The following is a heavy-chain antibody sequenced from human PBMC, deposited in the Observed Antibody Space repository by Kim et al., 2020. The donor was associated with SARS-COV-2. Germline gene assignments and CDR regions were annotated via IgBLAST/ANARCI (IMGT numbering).Heavy chain of an antibody. Sequence: GGSLRLSCAASGFTFSNAWMSWVRQAPGKGLEWVGRIKSKTDCGTTDYAAPVKGRFTISRDDSKNTLYLQMNSLKTEDTAVYYCTTEGPDDAFDIWGQGTMVTVSS. CDR2: IKSKTDCGTT. CDR3: TTEGPDDAFDI. CDR1: GFTFSNAW. V-gene: IGHV3-15*01. J-gene: IGHJ3*02.